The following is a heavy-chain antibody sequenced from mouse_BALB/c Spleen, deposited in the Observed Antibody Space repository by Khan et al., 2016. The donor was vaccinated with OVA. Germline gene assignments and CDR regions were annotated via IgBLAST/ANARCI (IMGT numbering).Heavy chain of an antibody. D-gene: IGHD2-10*01. CDR3: ARQPYYHYYIMDY. CDR1: GFSLTNYG. J-gene: IGHJ4*01. Sequence: VQLVESGPGLVAPSQSLSITCTISGFSLTNYGVHWVRQPPGKGLEWLVVIWRDGSTTYNSNLKSRLSISKDNSKSQFFLKMNSLQTDDTAIYYCARQPYYHYYIMDYWGQGISVTVSS. V-gene: IGHV2-6-1*01. CDR2: IWRDGST.